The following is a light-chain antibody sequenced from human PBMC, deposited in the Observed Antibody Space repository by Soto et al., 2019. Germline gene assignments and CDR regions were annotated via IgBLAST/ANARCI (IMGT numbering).Light chain of an antibody. Sequence: QSVLTQPASVSGSPGQSITISCSGTSSDIGSYDHVAWYQQFPGKSPKLIIYAVSDRPSGVPDRFSGSKSGNTASLTVSGLQAEDEADYYCTSYAGSNNLVFAGGTKVTVL. CDR2: AVS. CDR3: TSYAGSNNLV. V-gene: IGLV2-8*01. CDR1: SSDIGSYDH. J-gene: IGLJ3*02.